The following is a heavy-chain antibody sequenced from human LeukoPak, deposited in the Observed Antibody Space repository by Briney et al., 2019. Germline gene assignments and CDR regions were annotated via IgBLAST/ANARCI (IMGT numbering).Heavy chain of an antibody. CDR3: ATNTIFGVVTLYYFDY. D-gene: IGHD3-3*01. J-gene: IGHJ4*02. CDR2: IRYDGSNK. V-gene: IGHV3-30*02. CDR1: GFTFSSYG. Sequence: GGSLRLSCAASGFTFSSYGMHWVRQAPGKGLEWVAFIRYDGSNKYYADSVKGRFTISRDNSKNTLYLQMNSLRAEDTAVYYCATNTIFGVVTLYYFDYWGQGTLVTVSS.